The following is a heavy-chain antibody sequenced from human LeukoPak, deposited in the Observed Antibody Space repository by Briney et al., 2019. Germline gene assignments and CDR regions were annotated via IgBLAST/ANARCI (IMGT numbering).Heavy chain of an antibody. Sequence: PPGGSLRLSCAASGFTFSSYGMHWVRQAPGKGLEWVAVISYDGSNKYYADSVKGRFTISRDNSKNTLYLQMNSLRAEDTAVYYCAKGGWLRFPYYFDYWGQGTLVTVSS. CDR2: ISYDGSNK. V-gene: IGHV3-30*18. D-gene: IGHD5-12*01. CDR1: GFTFSSYG. J-gene: IGHJ4*02. CDR3: AKGGWLRFPYYFDY.